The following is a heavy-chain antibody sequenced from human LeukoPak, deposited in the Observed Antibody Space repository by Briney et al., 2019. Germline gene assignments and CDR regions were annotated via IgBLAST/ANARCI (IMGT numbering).Heavy chain of an antibody. CDR1: GGSISSSSYY. CDR3: ARSELPWFGGVNSGFDY. Sequence: KTSETLSLTCTVSGGSISSSSYYWGWIRQPPGKGLEWIGSIYYSGSTNYNPSLKSRVTISLDTSKNQFSLKLSSVTAADTAVYYCARSELPWFGGVNSGFDYWGQGTLVTVSS. D-gene: IGHD3-10*01. V-gene: IGHV4-39*07. CDR2: IYYSGST. J-gene: IGHJ4*02.